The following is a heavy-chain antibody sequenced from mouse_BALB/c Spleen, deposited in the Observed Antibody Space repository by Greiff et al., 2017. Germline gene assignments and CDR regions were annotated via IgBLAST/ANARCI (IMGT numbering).Heavy chain of an antibody. Sequence: VQLQQSGAELARPGASVKMSCKASGYTFTSYTMHWVKQRPGQGLEWIGYINPSSGYTNYNQKFKDKATLTADKSSSTAYMQLSSLTSEDSAVYYCARWCDYGAMDYWGQGTSVTVSS. D-gene: IGHD1-1*02. V-gene: IGHV1-4*01. J-gene: IGHJ4*01. CDR1: GYTFTSYT. CDR2: INPSSGYT. CDR3: ARWCDYGAMDY.